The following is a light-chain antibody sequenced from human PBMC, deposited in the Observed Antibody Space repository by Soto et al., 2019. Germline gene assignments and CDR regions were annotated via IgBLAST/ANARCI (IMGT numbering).Light chain of an antibody. CDR1: QGINTY. V-gene: IGKV1-9*01. CDR2: DAS. J-gene: IGKJ4*01. Sequence: DIQMTQSPSSLSASVGDRVTITCRASQGINTYVAWYQQKLGKAPKVLIYDASKLHSGVPSRFSGSGSGTEFTLTISSLQPEDFATYFCQQLNTYSSFGGGTKV. CDR3: QQLNTYSS.